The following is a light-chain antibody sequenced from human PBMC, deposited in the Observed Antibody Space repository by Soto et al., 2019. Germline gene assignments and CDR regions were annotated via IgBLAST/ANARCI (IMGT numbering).Light chain of an antibody. Sequence: QSVLTQPPSVSGAPVQRVTISCTGSSSNIGAGYDVHWYQQLPGTXPNLLXYXXXXRPSXVPDRFSGSKSGTSASLAITGXXXEXXADYYCQSYDSSXSGYVFGTGTKVTVL. J-gene: IGLJ1*01. CDR2: XXX. V-gene: IGLV1-40*01. CDR3: QSYDSSXSGYV. CDR1: SSNIGAGYD.